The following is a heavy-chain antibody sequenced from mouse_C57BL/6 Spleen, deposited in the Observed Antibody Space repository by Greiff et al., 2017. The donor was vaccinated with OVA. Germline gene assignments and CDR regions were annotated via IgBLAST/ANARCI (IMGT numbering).Heavy chain of an antibody. CDR3: ARQRGYDYDGVYYAMDY. CDR2: ISNGGGST. V-gene: IGHV5-12*01. J-gene: IGHJ4*01. CDR1: GFTFSDYY. D-gene: IGHD2-4*01. Sequence: EVKLQESGGGLVQPGGSLKLSCAASGFTFSDYYMYWVRQTPEKRLEWVAYISNGGGSTYYPDTVKGRFTISRDNAKNTLYLQMSRLKSEDTAMYYCARQRGYDYDGVYYAMDYWGQGTSVTVSS.